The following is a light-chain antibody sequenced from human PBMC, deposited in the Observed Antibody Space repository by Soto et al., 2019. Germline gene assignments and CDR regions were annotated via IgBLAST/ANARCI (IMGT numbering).Light chain of an antibody. CDR3: QQSYATVRT. CDR2: AAY. CDR1: QTINKW. Sequence: DIQMTQSPSTLSGSVGDRVTITCGASQTINKWLAWYQQKTGKAPRLLIYAAYRLQSGVPARFSGSGAETKVTLTITSLQPEDVGIYYCQQSYATVRTFGGGTKVDI. J-gene: IGKJ4*01. V-gene: IGKV1-39*01.